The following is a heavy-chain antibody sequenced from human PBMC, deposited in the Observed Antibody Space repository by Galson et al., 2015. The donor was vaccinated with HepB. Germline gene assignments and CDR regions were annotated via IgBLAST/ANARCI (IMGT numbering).Heavy chain of an antibody. V-gene: IGHV3-30*18. CDR2: VSHDGSIE. J-gene: IGHJ6*03. Sequence: SLRLSCAASGFTFSDHGMHWVRQAPAKGLEWVAVVSHDGSIESYGDSVKGRFTISRDNSKNTLYLQMNSLSVDDTAVYYWAKDPYSRSSHYYYHMDVWGKGTTVIVSS. CDR1: GFTFSDHG. D-gene: IGHD6-6*01. CDR3: AKDPYSRSSHYYYHMDV.